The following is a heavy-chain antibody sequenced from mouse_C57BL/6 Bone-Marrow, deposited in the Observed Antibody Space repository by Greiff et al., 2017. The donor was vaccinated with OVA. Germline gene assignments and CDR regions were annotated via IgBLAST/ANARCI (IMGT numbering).Heavy chain of an antibody. Sequence: EVKLVESEGGLVQPGSSMKLSCTASGFTFSDYYMAWVRQVPEKGLEWVANINYDGSSTYYLDSLKSRFIISRDNAKNILYLQMSSLKSEDTATYYCARESNEGYYFDYWGQGTTLTVSS. J-gene: IGHJ2*01. CDR1: GFTFSDYY. D-gene: IGHD2-5*01. V-gene: IGHV5-16*01. CDR2: INYDGSST. CDR3: ARESNEGYYFDY.